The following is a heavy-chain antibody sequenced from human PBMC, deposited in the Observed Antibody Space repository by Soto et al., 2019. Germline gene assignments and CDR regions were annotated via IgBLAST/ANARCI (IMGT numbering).Heavy chain of an antibody. CDR1: GFTFSSXX. CDR3: ARDRSGMDV. J-gene: IGHJ6*02. Sequence: GGSLRLSCAASGFTFSSXXXXXXXQATGKGLEWVYGICTAGDTYYPGSVKGRFTISRENAKNSLYLQMNSLRAEDTAVYYCARDRSGMDVWGQGTTVTVSS. CDR2: ICTAGDT. V-gene: IGHV3-13*01.